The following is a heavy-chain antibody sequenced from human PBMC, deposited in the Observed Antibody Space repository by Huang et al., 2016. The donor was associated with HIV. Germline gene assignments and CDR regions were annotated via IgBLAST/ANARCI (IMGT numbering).Heavy chain of an antibody. J-gene: IGHJ2*01. Sequence: QVQLQESGPGLVKPSETLSLSCTVSGGSIRSHHWRWIRQPPGKGLEWIATIADTESTNYNPSLKSRVSMSLDTSKNNFSLKLTSVTAADTAVYYCARSPQIYQTSGLAHYYFDFWGRGTLVTVSS. CDR3: ARSPQIYQTSGLAHYYFDF. V-gene: IGHV4-59*11. CDR1: GGSIRSHH. D-gene: IGHD6-19*01. CDR2: IADTEST.